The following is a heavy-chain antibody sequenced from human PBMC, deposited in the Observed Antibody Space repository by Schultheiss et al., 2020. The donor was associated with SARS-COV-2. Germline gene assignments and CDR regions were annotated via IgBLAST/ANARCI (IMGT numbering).Heavy chain of an antibody. CDR3: ARDRVPADAYYYYYGMDV. Sequence: GESLKISCAASGFTFSSYGMHWVRQAPGKGLEWVAVIWYDGSNKYYADSVKGRFTISRDNSKNTLYLQMNSLRAEDTAVYYCARDRVPADAYYYYYGMDVWGQGTTVTVSS. D-gene: IGHD2-2*01. J-gene: IGHJ6*02. CDR1: GFTFSSYG. CDR2: IWYDGSNK. V-gene: IGHV3-33*08.